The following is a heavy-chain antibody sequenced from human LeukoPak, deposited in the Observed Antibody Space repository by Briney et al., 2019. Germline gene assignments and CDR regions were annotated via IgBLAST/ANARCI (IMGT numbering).Heavy chain of an antibody. Sequence: SETLSLTCTVSGGSISSYYWSWTRQPPGKGLEWIGYIYYSGSTNYNPSLKSRVTISVDTSKNQFSLKLSSVTAADTAVYYCARGLYYDFWSGYYGPLWYFDLWGRGTLVTVSS. CDR3: ARGLYYDFWSGYYGPLWYFDL. CDR1: GGSISSYY. V-gene: IGHV4-59*01. J-gene: IGHJ2*01. D-gene: IGHD3-3*01. CDR2: IYYSGST.